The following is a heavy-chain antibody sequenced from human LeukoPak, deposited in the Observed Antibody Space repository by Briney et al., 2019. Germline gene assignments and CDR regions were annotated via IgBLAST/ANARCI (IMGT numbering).Heavy chain of an antibody. CDR3: AKKVTGGAFDC. D-gene: IGHD2-21*01. CDR1: GFIFSSYA. Sequence: GGSLRLSCAASGFIFSSYAMSWVRQAPGKGLEWVSVISGSGGTIYYADSVKGQFTISRDNSKNTLYLQMNSLRAEDTAIYYCAKKVTGGAFDCWGQGTLVTVSS. V-gene: IGHV3-23*01. J-gene: IGHJ4*02. CDR2: ISGSGGTI.